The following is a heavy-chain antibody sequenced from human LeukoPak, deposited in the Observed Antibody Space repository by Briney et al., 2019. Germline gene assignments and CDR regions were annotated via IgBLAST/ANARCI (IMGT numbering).Heavy chain of an antibody. D-gene: IGHD5-24*01. V-gene: IGHV4-59*01. CDR3: ARVQEMATTGDDAFDI. CDR1: GGSFSGYY. CDR2: IYYSGST. J-gene: IGHJ3*02. Sequence: PSETLSLTCAVYGGSFSGYYWSRIRQPPGKGLEWIGYIYYSGSTNYNPSLKSRVTISVDTSKNQFSLKLSSVTAADTAVYYCARVQEMATTGDDAFDIRGQGTMVTVSS.